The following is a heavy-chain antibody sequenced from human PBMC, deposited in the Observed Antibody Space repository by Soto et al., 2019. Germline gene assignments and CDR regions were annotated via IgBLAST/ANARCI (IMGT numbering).Heavy chain of an antibody. CDR2: ISYDGSNK. V-gene: IGHV3-30*03. CDR3: ARDKSTHRNWFDP. CDR1: GFTFSSYG. J-gene: IGHJ5*02. Sequence: GGSLRLSCAASGFTFSSYGMHWVRQAPGKGLEWVAVISYDGSNKYYADSVKGRFTISXVXXXXTXYXQXXXLRAXDTAVYYCARDKSTHRNWFDPWGQGTLVTVSS.